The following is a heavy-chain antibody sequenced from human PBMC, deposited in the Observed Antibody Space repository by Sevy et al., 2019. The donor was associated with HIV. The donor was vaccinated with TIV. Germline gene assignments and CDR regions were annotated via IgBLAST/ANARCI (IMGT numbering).Heavy chain of an antibody. CDR3: ARQGQRFLAPFDY. CDR2: IYPGDSDT. J-gene: IGHJ4*02. CDR1: GYSFTNYW. Sequence: GESLKIPCKGSGYSFTNYWIGWVRQMPGKGLEWMGIIYPGDSDTRYSPSFQGQVTISADKSISTAYLQWSSLKASDTAIYYCARQGQRFLAPFDYWGQGTLVTVSS. D-gene: IGHD3-3*01. V-gene: IGHV5-51*01.